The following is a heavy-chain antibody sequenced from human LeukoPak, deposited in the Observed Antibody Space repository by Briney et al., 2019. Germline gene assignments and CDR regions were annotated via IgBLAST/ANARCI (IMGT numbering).Heavy chain of an antibody. CDR2: ISAYNGNT. CDR1: GYSFTGYY. CDR3: ARGSRVFDY. V-gene: IGHV1-18*04. J-gene: IGHJ4*02. Sequence: ASVKVSCKASGYSFTGYYMHWVRQAPGQGLEWMGWISAYNGNTNYAQRLQGRVTMTTDTSTSTAYMELRSLRSDDTAVYYCARGSRVFDYWGQGTLVTVSS.